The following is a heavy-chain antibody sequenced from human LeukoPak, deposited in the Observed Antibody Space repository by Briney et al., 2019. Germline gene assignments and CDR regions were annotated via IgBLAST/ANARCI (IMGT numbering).Heavy chain of an antibody. Sequence: SETLSLTCTVSDGSVSSSSYYWGWIRQPPGKGLEWIGSVSYSGSTYYNPSLKSRVTMSVDTSKNQFSLKLSSVTAADTAVYYCARRSGIPYDCWGQGTLVTVSS. CDR2: VSYSGST. V-gene: IGHV4-39*01. CDR3: ARRSGIPYDC. J-gene: IGHJ4*02. D-gene: IGHD3-16*01. CDR1: DGSVSSSSYY.